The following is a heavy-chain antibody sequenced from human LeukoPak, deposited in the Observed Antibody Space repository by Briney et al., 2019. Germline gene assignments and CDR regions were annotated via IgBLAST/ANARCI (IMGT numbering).Heavy chain of an antibody. Sequence: ASVKVSCKASGHTFTNYYIHWVRQAPGQGLEWMGMINPSDGATTYAQRFQGRVTLTRDTPTTTVYMDLRSLRSEDTAVYFCAQGQRGGVSGNLGGLFASYHTYYYMDVWGRGTTVTVSS. J-gene: IGHJ6*03. CDR2: INPSDGAT. D-gene: IGHD3-16*01. V-gene: IGHV1-46*01. CDR3: AQGQRGGVSGNLGGLFASYHTYYYMDV. CDR1: GHTFTNYY.